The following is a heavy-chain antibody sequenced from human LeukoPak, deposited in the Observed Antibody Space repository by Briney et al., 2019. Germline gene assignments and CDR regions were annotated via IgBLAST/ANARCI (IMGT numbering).Heavy chain of an antibody. CDR2: INPDSGGT. J-gene: IGHJ4*02. CDR1: GYTFTGYY. Sequence: ASVTVSCKASGYTFTGYYMHWVRQAPGQGLEWLGWINPDSGGTNYAQKFQGRVTMTRDTSISTAYMELTRLGSDDTAVYYCARDGSLGYWGQGTLVTVSS. D-gene: IGHD5-12*01. V-gene: IGHV1-2*02. CDR3: ARDGSLGY.